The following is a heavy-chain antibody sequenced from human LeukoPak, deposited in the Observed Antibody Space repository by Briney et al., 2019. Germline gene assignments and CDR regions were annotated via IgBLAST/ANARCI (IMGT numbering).Heavy chain of an antibody. V-gene: IGHV4-34*01. CDR2: INHSGST. CDR3: ARGRTINLVRGELSLSDY. Sequence: PSETLSLTCAVYGGSFSGYYWSWIRQPPGKGLEWIGEINHSGSTNYNPSLKSRVTISVDTSKNQFSLKLSSVTAADTAVYYCARGRTINLVRGELSLSDYWGQGTLVTVSS. J-gene: IGHJ4*02. CDR1: GGSFSGYY. D-gene: IGHD3-16*02.